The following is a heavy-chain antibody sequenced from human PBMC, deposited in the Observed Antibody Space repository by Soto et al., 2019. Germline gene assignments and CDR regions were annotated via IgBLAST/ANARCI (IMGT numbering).Heavy chain of an antibody. V-gene: IGHV1-46*01. CDR1: GYTFTTSY. CDR2: INPSGGNT. Sequence: QVQLVQSGAEVKKPGASVKVSCKASGYTFTTSYIHWVRQAPGQGLEWMGIINPSGGNTIFVQRFQGRLTVTSDTSTSTVYMELNSLRSEDTAIYYCGRDNYYAMDVWGQGTTVTVSS. J-gene: IGHJ6*02. CDR3: GRDNYYAMDV.